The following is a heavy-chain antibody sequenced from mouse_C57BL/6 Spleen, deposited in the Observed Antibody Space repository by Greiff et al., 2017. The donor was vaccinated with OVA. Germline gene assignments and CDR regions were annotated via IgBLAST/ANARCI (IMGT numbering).Heavy chain of an antibody. D-gene: IGHD2-5*01. CDR3: TPDGAYYSNPVAY. Sequence: QVHVKQSGAELVRPGASVTLSCKASGYTFTDYEMHWVKQTPVHGLEWIGAIDPETGGTAYNQKFKGKAILTADKSSSTAYMELRSLTSEDSAVYYCTPDGAYYSNPVAYWGQGTLVTVSA. V-gene: IGHV1-15*01. J-gene: IGHJ3*01. CDR2: IDPETGGT. CDR1: GYTFTDYE.